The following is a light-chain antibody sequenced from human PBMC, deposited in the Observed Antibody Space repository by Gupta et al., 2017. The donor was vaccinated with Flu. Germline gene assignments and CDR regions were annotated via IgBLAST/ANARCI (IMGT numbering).Light chain of an antibody. CDR1: QSLLHSNGHNY. J-gene: IGKJ4*01. Sequence: DIVMTQSPVSLPVTPGEPASISCRSSQSLLHSNGHNYVDWYLQKPGQSPHLLIYLGSMRPSEVPDRFSGSGSGTNFTLKISRGEAEDVGIYYCRQRLQTPHTFGGGTKVEIK. V-gene: IGKV2-28*01. CDR2: LGS. CDR3: RQRLQTPHT.